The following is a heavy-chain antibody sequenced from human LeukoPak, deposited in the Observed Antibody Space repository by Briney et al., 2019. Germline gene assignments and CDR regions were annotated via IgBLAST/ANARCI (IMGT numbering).Heavy chain of an antibody. CDR2: ISWNSGSI. D-gene: IGHD6-13*01. Sequence: GRSLRLSCAASGFTFDDYAMHWVRQAPGKGLEWVSGISWNSGSIGYADSVKGRFTISRDNAKNSLYLQMNSLRAEDTAVYYCARDVSSSPYGDYYGMDVWGQGTTVTVSS. CDR1: GFTFDDYA. J-gene: IGHJ6*02. CDR3: ARDVSSSPYGDYYGMDV. V-gene: IGHV3-9*01.